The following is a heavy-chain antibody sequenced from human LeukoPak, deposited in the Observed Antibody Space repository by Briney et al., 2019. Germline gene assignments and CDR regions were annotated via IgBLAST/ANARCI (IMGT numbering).Heavy chain of an antibody. Sequence: GGSLGLSCAASGFTFSSYSMNWVRQAPGKGLEWVSSISSSSSYIYYADSVKGRFTISRDNAKNSLYLQMNSLRAEDTAVYFCARVSSTGYAVSSGLYYWGQGVLVTVSS. J-gene: IGHJ4*02. CDR2: ISSSSSYI. V-gene: IGHV3-21*01. CDR3: ARVSSTGYAVSSGLYY. D-gene: IGHD3-22*01. CDR1: GFTFSSYS.